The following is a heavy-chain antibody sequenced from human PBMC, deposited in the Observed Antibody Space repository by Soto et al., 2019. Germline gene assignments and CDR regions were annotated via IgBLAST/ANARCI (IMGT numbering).Heavy chain of an antibody. J-gene: IGHJ6*02. D-gene: IGHD6-13*01. CDR2: ISAYNGNT. CDR3: ARESGTSSYYYYGMDV. CDR1: GYTFTSYG. Sequence: ASVKVSCKASGYTFTSYGISWVRQAPGQGLEWMGWISAYNGNTNYAQKAQGRVTMTTDTSTSSAYMELRSLRSDDTAVYYCARESGTSSYYYYGMDVWGQGTTVTVSS. V-gene: IGHV1-18*04.